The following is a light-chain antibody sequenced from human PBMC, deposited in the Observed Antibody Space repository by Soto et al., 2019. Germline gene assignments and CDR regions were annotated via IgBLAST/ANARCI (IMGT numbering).Light chain of an antibody. CDR1: QSALYSFNNKNY. CDR3: QHYYSDPPWT. Sequence: DIVMTQSPDSLAVSLGERATINCRSSQSALYSFNNKNYLGWYQQKPGQAPKLLIYWASTRASGVPDRFSDSGSGTDFTLTISSLQAEDVAVYYCQHYYSDPPWTFGQGTRVEIK. CDR2: WAS. J-gene: IGKJ1*01. V-gene: IGKV4-1*01.